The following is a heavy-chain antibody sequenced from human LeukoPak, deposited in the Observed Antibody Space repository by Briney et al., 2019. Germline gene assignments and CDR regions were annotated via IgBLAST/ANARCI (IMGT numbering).Heavy chain of an antibody. V-gene: IGHV3-15*01. J-gene: IGHJ4*02. Sequence: GGPLRLSCAASGFTFSNAWMSWVREAPGKGLEWFGRIKSKTDGGTTDYAAPVKGRFTISRDDSKNTLYLQMNSLKTEDTAVYYCTTDVDTANDYWGQGTLVTVSS. CDR1: GFTFSNAW. CDR2: IKSKTDGGTT. D-gene: IGHD5-18*01. CDR3: TTDVDTANDY.